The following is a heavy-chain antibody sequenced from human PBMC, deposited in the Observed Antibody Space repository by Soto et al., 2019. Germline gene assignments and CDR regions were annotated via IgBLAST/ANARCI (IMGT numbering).Heavy chain of an antibody. CDR2: ITDSGDKS. CDR1: GFAFGNYG. Sequence: GGSLRRSWVGTGFAFGNYGVTWVRQAPGKGLECISAITDSGDKSIYAGSVRGRFTMSRDNSNNVVYLQMNSLRVEDSARYYCAKGSLQWCSGYGPCYPLGLWGQGAPVTVPS. D-gene: IGHD4-4*01. J-gene: IGHJ4*02. CDR3: AKGSLQWCSGYGPCYPLGL. V-gene: IGHV3-23*01.